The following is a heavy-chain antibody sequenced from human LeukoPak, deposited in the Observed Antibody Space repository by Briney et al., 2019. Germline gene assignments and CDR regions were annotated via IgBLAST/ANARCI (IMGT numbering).Heavy chain of an antibody. CDR2: IYHSGRT. Sequence: SETLSLTCTVSGYSISSGYYWGWIRQPPGKGLEWIGSIYHSGRTFYNPSLKSRVTISVDTSKNQFSLRLTSVTAADTAVYYCASRSSGWYFEFWGRGTLVTVSS. D-gene: IGHD6-19*01. J-gene: IGHJ4*02. V-gene: IGHV4-38-2*02. CDR1: GYSISSGYY. CDR3: ASRSSGWYFEF.